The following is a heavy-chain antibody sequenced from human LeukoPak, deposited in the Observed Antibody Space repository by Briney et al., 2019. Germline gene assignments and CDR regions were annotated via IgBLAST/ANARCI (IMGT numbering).Heavy chain of an antibody. V-gene: IGHV4-30-4*01. D-gene: IGHD5-12*01. Sequence: PSQTLSLTCTVSGGSISSGDYYWSWIRQPPGKGLEWIGYIYYSGSTYYNPSLKSRVTISVDTSKNQFSLKLSSVAAADTAVYYCARDARGSGYEDYFDYWGQGTLVTVSS. CDR3: ARDARGSGYEDYFDY. J-gene: IGHJ4*02. CDR1: GGSISSGDYY. CDR2: IYYSGST.